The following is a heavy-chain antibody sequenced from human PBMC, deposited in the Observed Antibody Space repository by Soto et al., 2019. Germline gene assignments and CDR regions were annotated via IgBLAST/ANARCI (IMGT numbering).Heavy chain of an antibody. CDR1: GFNFANYA. D-gene: IGHD3-22*01. CDR2: IRGETNGGTA. Sequence: PGGSLRLSCTGSGFNFANYALTWVRQAPGKGLEWVGFIRGETNGGTADYAASLKGRITISRDDSKSIAYLEINSLQTEDTAVYYCAKRPYYYDDSGYWVDYWGQGTLVTVSS. CDR3: AKRPYYYDDSGYWVDY. J-gene: IGHJ4*02. V-gene: IGHV3-49*04.